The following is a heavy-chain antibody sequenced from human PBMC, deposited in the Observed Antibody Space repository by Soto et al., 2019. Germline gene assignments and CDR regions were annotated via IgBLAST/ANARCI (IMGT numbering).Heavy chain of an antibody. CDR2: IYWDDDK. CDR1: GFSLSTSGVG. V-gene: IGHV2-5*02. J-gene: IGHJ4*02. CDR3: AHSGPRTPGYSSSWYYFDY. Sequence: SGPTLVKPTQTLTLTCTFSGFSLSTSGVGVGWIRQPPGKALEWLALIYWDDDKRYSPTLKSRLTITKDTSKNQVVLTMTNMDPVDTATYYCAHSGPRTPGYSSSWYYFDYWGQGTLVTVSS. D-gene: IGHD6-13*01.